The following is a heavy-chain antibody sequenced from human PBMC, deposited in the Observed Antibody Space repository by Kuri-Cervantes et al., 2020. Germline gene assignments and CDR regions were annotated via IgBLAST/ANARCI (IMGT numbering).Heavy chain of an antibody. V-gene: IGHV3-49*04. CDR3: SSSIADMDV. Sequence: GGSLRLSCTASGFTFTSQSINWVRQAPGKGLEWVGFIRSKAYGGTTEYAASVKGRFTISRDDSKNTLYLQMNSLKTEDTAVYYCSSSIADMDVWGKGTTVTVSS. J-gene: IGHJ6*03. CDR2: IRSKAYGGTT. CDR1: GFTFTSQS. D-gene: IGHD6-6*01.